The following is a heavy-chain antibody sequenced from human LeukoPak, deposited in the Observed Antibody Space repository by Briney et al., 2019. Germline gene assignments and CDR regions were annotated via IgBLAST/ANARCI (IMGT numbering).Heavy chain of an antibody. J-gene: IGHJ5*02. CDR1: GGSFSGYY. V-gene: IGHV4-4*07. CDR2: IYSSGST. CDR3: AREKIGYYDSSGRGWFDP. Sequence: SETLSLTCAVYGGSFSGYYWSWIRQPAGKGLEWIGRIYSSGSTNYNPSLKSRVTISVDTSKKQFSLKLNSVTAADTAVYYCAREKIGYYDSSGRGWFDPWGQGTLVTVSS. D-gene: IGHD3-22*01.